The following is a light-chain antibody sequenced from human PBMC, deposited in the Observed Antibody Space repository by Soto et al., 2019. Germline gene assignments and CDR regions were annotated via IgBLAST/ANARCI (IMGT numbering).Light chain of an antibody. Sequence: NFMLTQPHSVSESPGKTVTISCTRSSGSIASNYVQWYQQRPGSAPTTVIYEDNQRPSGVPDRFSGSIDSSSNSASLTISGLKTEYEADYYCQSYDSSNQVVFGGGTKHTVL. CDR2: EDN. V-gene: IGLV6-57*04. CDR3: QSYDSSNQVV. J-gene: IGLJ2*01. CDR1: SGSIASNY.